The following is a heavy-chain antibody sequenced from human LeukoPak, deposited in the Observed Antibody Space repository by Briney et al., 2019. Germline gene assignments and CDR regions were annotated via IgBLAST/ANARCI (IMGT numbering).Heavy chain of an antibody. D-gene: IGHD3-22*01. V-gene: IGHV3-30*04. J-gene: IGHJ4*02. CDR1: GFTFSSYA. CDR2: ISYDGGSK. Sequence: GGSLRLSCAASGFTFSSYAMHWVRQAPGKGLEWVAVISYDGGSKYYADSVKGRFTISRDNSKNTLYLQMNSLRAEDTAVYYCARGKLLLDYWGQGTLVTVSS. CDR3: ARGKLLLDY.